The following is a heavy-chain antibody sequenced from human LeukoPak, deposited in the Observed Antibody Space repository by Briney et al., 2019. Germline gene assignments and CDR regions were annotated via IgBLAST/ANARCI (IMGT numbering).Heavy chain of an antibody. Sequence: ASVKVSCKASGYTFTGYYMHWVRQAPGQGPEWMGWISAYNGNTNYAQKLQGRVTMTRDTSTSTAYMELRSLRSDDTAVYYCARGVRRFGEYSDAFDIWGQGTMVTVSS. J-gene: IGHJ3*02. V-gene: IGHV1-18*04. CDR3: ARGVRRFGEYSDAFDI. CDR1: GYTFTGYY. D-gene: IGHD3-10*01. CDR2: ISAYNGNT.